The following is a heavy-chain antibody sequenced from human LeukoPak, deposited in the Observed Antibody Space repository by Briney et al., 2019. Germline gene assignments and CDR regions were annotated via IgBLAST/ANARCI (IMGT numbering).Heavy chain of an antibody. CDR1: GFTFSNFA. D-gene: IGHD2-8*02. CDR2: IGADVGHT. Sequence: PGGSLRLSCVASGFTFSNFAMYWLRQAPGKGLEWVSAIGADVGHTNYADSVRGRFTISRDNSRNTLYLQMTSLRTDDTATYFCAKSTDYWFYGMDVWGQGTTVTVSS. J-gene: IGHJ6*02. CDR3: AKSTDYWFYGMDV. V-gene: IGHV3-23*01.